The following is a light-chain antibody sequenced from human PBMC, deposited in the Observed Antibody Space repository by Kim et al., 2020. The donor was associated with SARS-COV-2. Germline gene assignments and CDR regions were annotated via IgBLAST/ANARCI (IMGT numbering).Light chain of an antibody. V-gene: IGKV1-8*01. J-gene: IGKJ4*01. CDR2: AAS. Sequence: STGDRDTITSRARQSNSSSLAWYQQQPGTAPKLLIYAASTLQSGVPSRFSCSGSGTDFTLTISSLQSEDYATDNCQQYYSYPPLTFGGGTKVDIK. CDR1: QSNSSS. CDR3: QQYYSYPPLT.